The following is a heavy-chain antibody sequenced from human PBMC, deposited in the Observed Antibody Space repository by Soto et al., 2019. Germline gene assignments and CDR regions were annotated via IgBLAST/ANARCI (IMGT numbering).Heavy chain of an antibody. V-gene: IGHV1-69*06. D-gene: IGHD3-10*01. Sequence: SVKVSCKASGGTFSSYAISWVRQAPGQGLEWMGGIIPIFGTANYAQKFQGRVTITADKSTSTAYMELSSLRSEDTAVYYCARDLPYLVRGVIRGNWFDPWGQGTLVTVSS. J-gene: IGHJ5*02. CDR2: IIPIFGTA. CDR1: GGTFSSYA. CDR3: ARDLPYLVRGVIRGNWFDP.